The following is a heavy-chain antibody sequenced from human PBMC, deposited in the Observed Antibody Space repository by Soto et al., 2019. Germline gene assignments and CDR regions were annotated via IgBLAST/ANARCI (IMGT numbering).Heavy chain of an antibody. D-gene: IGHD5-12*01. CDR3: ARQATITVDGPYYFDY. V-gene: IGHV3-7*01. J-gene: IGHJ4*02. CDR2: IKQDGSEK. Sequence: GGSRRLSCAASGFTFSSYWMSWVRQAPGKGLEWVANIKQDGSEKYYVDSVKGRFTISRDNAKNSLYLQMNSLRAEDTAVYYCARQATITVDGPYYFDYWGQGTLVTVSS. CDR1: GFTFSSYW.